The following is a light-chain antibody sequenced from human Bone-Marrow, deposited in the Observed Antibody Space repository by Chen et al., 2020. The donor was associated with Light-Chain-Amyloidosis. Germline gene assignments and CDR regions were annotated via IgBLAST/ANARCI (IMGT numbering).Light chain of an antibody. Sequence: SYELTQPPSVSVSPGQTARITCSGDDLPTKYAYWYQQKPGRAPVLVIHRDTERPSGISERFSGSSSGRTATLTSSGVQAEDEADDHCQSADSSGTYEVICGGGTKLTVL. V-gene: IGLV3-25*03. J-gene: IGLJ2*01. CDR1: DLPTKY. CDR3: QSADSSGTYEVI. CDR2: RDT.